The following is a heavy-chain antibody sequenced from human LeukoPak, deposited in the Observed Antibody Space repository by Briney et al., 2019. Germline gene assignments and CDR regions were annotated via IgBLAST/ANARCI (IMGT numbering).Heavy chain of an antibody. D-gene: IGHD4-11*01. CDR2: IKQDGSEK. V-gene: IGHV3-7*01. CDR1: GFTFSSYW. CDR3: ARKDYYSNSNSLDV. J-gene: IGHJ6*02. Sequence: GGSLRPSCAASGFTFSSYWMSWVRQAPGKGLEWVANIKQDGSEKYYVDSVKGRFTISRDNAKNSLYLQMNSLRAEDTAVYYCARKDYYSNSNSLDVWGQGTTVTVSS.